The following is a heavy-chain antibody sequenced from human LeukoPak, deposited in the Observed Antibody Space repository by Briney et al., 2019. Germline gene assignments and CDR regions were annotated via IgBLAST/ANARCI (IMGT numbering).Heavy chain of an antibody. Sequence: PSETLSLTCTVSGGSISSYYWTWIRQPPGKGLDWIGHIYYSGSTNYNPSLNSRVTISVDTSKNQFSLKLSSVTAADTAVYYCARFGSLREPIHDYWGQGTLVTVSS. J-gene: IGHJ4*02. CDR2: IYYSGST. D-gene: IGHD3-16*01. V-gene: IGHV4-59*01. CDR1: GGSISSYY. CDR3: ARFGSLREPIHDY.